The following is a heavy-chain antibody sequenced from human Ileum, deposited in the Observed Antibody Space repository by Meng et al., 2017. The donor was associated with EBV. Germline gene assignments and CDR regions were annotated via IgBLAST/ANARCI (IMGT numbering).Heavy chain of an antibody. D-gene: IGHD1-26*01. CDR2: VNYNGDS. CDR3: ARDLRVGGAFDY. J-gene: IGHJ4*02. V-gene: IGHV4-61*08. Sequence: QVQLQQSGPGLVRPSETLSLTCTVSGASVTSSGYYWSWLRQSPGKGLEWLGYVNYNGDSTYNPSLKSRVTIFIDTSKKQFYLNLTSATAADTAIYYCARDLRVGGAFDYWGQGTLVTVFS. CDR1: GASVTSSGYY.